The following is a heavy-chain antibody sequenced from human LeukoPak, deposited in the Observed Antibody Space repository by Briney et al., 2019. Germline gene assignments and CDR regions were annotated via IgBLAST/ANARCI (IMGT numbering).Heavy chain of an antibody. J-gene: IGHJ5*02. Sequence: TSETLSLTCAVYGGSFSGYYWSWIRQPPGKGLEWIGEINHSGSTNYNPSLKSRVTMSVDTSKKQFSLKLSSVTAADTAVYYCARDNFVRGVIIHSWFDPWGQGTLVTVSS. CDR1: GGSFSGYY. V-gene: IGHV4-34*01. CDR3: ARDNFVRGVIIHSWFDP. CDR2: INHSGST. D-gene: IGHD3-10*01.